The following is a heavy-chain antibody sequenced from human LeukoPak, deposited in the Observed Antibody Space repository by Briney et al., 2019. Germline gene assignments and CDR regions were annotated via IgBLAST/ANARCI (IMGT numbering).Heavy chain of an antibody. CDR2: ISSSGGST. V-gene: IGHV3-23*01. CDR1: GFTFSSYA. D-gene: IGHD3-22*01. CDR3: AKLPSAHYYDSSGSDYFDY. J-gene: IGHJ4*02. Sequence: GGSLRLSCAASGFTFSSYAMSWVRQAPGKGLEWVSAISSSGGSTYYADSVKGRFTISRDNSKNTLYLQMNSLRAEDTAVYYCAKLPSAHYYDSSGSDYFDYWGQGTLVTVSS.